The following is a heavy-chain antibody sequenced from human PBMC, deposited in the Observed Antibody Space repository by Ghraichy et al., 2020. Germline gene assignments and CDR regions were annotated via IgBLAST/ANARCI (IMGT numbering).Heavy chain of an antibody. D-gene: IGHD6-6*01. Sequence: SHTLSLTCAISGDSVSSNSATWNWIRQSPSRGLEWLGRTYYRSKWYNDYAVSVKSRITINPDTSKNQFSLQLNSVTPEDTAVYYCARAQLVLFPHTSSFDPWGQGTLVTVSS. CDR3: ARAQLVLFPHTSSFDP. CDR1: GDSVSSNSAT. CDR2: TYYRSKWYN. J-gene: IGHJ5*02. V-gene: IGHV6-1*01.